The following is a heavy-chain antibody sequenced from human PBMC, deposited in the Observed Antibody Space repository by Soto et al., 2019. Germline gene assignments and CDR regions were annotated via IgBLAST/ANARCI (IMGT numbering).Heavy chain of an antibody. CDR3: ARVSNAAAGISVGTFDL. CDR2: IYPGDSNV. V-gene: IGHV5-51*01. D-gene: IGHD6-13*01. J-gene: IGHJ4*02. Sequence: GESLKISCQGSGYSFTKYWIGWVRQMPGKGLEWMGIIYPGDSNVRYSPSFQGQVTVSADRSISTAYLQWSSLKASDTAIYYCARVSNAAAGISVGTFDLWGQGTLVTVSS. CDR1: GYSFTKYW.